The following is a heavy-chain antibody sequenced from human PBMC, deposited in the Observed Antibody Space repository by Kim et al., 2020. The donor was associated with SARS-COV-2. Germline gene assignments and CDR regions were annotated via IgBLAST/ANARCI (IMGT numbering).Heavy chain of an antibody. J-gene: IGHJ5*02. V-gene: IGHV6-1*01. Sequence: AVSVKSRITINPDTSKNQFSLQLNSVTPEDTAVYYCARARIAAADNWFDPWGQGTLVTVSS. CDR3: ARARIAAADNWFDP. D-gene: IGHD6-13*01.